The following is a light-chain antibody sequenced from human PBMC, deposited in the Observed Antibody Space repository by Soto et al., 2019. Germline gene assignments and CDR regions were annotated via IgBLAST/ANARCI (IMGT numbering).Light chain of an antibody. CDR3: AAWDDSLNGLWV. CDR2: SNN. Sequence: QSVLTQPPSASGTPGQRVTISCSGSSSNNGSNTVNWYQQLPGTAPKLLIYSNNQRPSGVPDRFSGSKSGTSASLAISGLQSEDEADYYCAAWDDSLNGLWVFGTGTKLTVL. CDR1: SSNNGSNT. J-gene: IGLJ1*01. V-gene: IGLV1-44*01.